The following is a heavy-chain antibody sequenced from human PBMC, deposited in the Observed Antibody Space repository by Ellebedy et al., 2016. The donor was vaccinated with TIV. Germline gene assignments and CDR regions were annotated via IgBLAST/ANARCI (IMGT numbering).Heavy chain of an antibody. CDR3: ARGPYFHYYYYMDV. V-gene: IGHV4-59*13. CDR2: IYYSGST. Sequence: SETLSLXCTVSGGSISSYYWSWIRQPPGKGLEWIGYIYYSGSTNYNPSLKSRVTISVDTSKNQFSLKLSSVTAADTAVYYCARGPYFHYYYYMDVWGKGTTVTVSS. CDR1: GGSISSYY. D-gene: IGHD3-9*01. J-gene: IGHJ6*03.